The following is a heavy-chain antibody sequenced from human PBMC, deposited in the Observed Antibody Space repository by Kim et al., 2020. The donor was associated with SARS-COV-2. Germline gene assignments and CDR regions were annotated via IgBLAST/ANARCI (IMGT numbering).Heavy chain of an antibody. V-gene: IGHV3-23*01. Sequence: GGSLRLSCAASGFTFSSYAITWVRQAPGKGLEWVAGITGGGPTKYYADSVKGRFTISRDNSKNTLYLQMDSLRAEDTAVYYCAKAGRSHLWASSESYFD. J-gene: IGHJ4*01. D-gene: IGHD1-26*01. CDR1: GFTFSSYA. CDR2: ITGGGPTK. CDR3: AKAGRSHLWASSESYFD.